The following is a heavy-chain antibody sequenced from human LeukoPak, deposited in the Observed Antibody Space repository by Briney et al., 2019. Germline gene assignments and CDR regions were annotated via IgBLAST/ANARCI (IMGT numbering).Heavy chain of an antibody. J-gene: IGHJ3*02. V-gene: IGHV4-38-2*02. Sequence: SETLSLTCTVSGYSISTDYFWGWIRQSPGKGLEWIGSISHSGTTYYNPSLKSRVTISGDTSKNQFSLKLSSVTAADTAVYYCARETKISGRGAFDIWGQGTMVTVSS. CDR3: ARETKISGRGAFDI. CDR2: ISHSGTT. D-gene: IGHD1-14*01. CDR1: GYSISTDYF.